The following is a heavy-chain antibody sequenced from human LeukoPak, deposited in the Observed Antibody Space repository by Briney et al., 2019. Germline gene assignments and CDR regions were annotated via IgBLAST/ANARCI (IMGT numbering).Heavy chain of an antibody. V-gene: IGHV3-23*01. D-gene: IGHD3-10*01. J-gene: IGHJ4*02. CDR1: GFTFSTYG. CDR3: AKENSGSYSPVYF. CDR2: VTSGGTT. Sequence: QPGGSLRLSCAASGFTFSTYGMTWVRQAPGKGLEWVSSVTSGGTTYYAGSVKGRFTISRDNSKNTVHLQMNSLRDEDTALYYCAKENSGSYSPVYFWGQGTLVTVSS.